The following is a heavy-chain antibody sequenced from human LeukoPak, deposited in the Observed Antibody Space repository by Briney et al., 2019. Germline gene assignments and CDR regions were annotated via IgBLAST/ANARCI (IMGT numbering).Heavy chain of an antibody. CDR2: INHSGGT. D-gene: IGHD6-19*01. Sequence: PSETLSLTCAVYGGSFSDYYWSWIRQPPGKGLEWIGEINHSGGTNYNPSLKSRVSMSVDTSNNQFSLRLNSVTAADTAVYYCARSVAGNDFWGQGTLVTVSP. V-gene: IGHV4-34*01. J-gene: IGHJ4*02. CDR3: ARSVAGNDF. CDR1: GGSFSDYY.